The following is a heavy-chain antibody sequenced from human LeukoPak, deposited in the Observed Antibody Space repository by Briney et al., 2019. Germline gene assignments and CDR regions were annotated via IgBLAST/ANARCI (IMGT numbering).Heavy chain of an antibody. V-gene: IGHV3-23*01. D-gene: IGHD2-15*01. CDR1: GFTFSNYF. J-gene: IGHJ4*02. CDR3: ARYCSGVGCYSGFDY. CDR2: ITGSGGTT. Sequence: GGSLRLSCAASGFTFSNYFMSWVRQPPGKGLEWVSTITGSGGTTYYADSMKGRFTISRDNSKNTLYLHMNSLRAEDTAIYYCARYCSGVGCYSGFDYWGQGTLVTVSS.